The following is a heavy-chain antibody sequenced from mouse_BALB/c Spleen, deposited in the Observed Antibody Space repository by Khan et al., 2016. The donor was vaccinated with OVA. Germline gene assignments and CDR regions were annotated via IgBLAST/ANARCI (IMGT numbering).Heavy chain of an antibody. CDR2: IYYSGTI. V-gene: IGHV3-5*02. D-gene: IGHD2-2*01. CDR3: ARDNGGYRYWYFDV. J-gene: IGHJ1*01. Sequence: VQLKESGPGLVKPSQTVSLTCTVSGISITTGNYRWSWIRQFPGNKLEWIGYIYYSGTITYNQSLTSRTTITRDTSKNQFFLEMNSLTAEDTATYYCARDNGGYRYWYFDVWGAGTTVTVSS. CDR1: GISITTGNYR.